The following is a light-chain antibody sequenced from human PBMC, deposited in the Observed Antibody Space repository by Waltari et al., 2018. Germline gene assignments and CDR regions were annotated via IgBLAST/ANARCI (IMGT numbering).Light chain of an antibody. CDR2: DVT. V-gene: IGLV2-23*02. J-gene: IGLJ1*01. CDR1: SSDVGGYNL. CDR3: CSFAGSISVFTV. Sequence: QSALTQFASVSGSPGQSITISCTGTSSDVGGYNLFSWYQQHPGRAPNLIIYDVTKRPSGVSNRFSGSKSGNTASLTISGLQAEDEADYYCCSFAGSISVFTVFGTGTTVTVL.